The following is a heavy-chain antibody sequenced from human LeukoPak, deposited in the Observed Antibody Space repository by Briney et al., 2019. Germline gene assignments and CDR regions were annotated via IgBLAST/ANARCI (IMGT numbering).Heavy chain of an antibody. J-gene: IGHJ4*02. Sequence: SQTLSLTCTVSGGPINSGDYYWSWIRQPPGKGLEWIGYIYYSGSTYYNPSLKSRVSISVDTSKNQFSLKLTSVTAADTAVYFCARETLSAPWSFDYWGQGTLVTVSS. V-gene: IGHV4-30-4*01. CDR1: GGPINSGDYY. CDR2: IYYSGST. CDR3: ARETLSAPWSFDY. D-gene: IGHD2/OR15-2a*01.